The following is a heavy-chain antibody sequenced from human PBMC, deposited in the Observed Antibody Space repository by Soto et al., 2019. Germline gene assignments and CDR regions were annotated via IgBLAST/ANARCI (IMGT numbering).Heavy chain of an antibody. Sequence: PSETLSLTCTVSGGSISSGGYYWSWIRQHPGKGLEWIGYIYYSGSTYYNPSLKSRVTISVDTSKNQFSLKLSSVTAADTAVYYCASAGADNWNWEYYGMDGWGQGTTVTVAS. CDR3: ASAGADNWNWEYYGMDG. J-gene: IGHJ6*02. D-gene: IGHD1-20*01. CDR2: IYYSGST. CDR1: GGSISSGGYY. V-gene: IGHV4-31*03.